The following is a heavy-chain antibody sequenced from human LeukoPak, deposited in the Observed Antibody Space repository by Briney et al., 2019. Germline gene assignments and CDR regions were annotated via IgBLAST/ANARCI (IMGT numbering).Heavy chain of an antibody. CDR3: ARVLDHCSGGSCQPRWFDP. CDR2: ISAYNGNT. CDR1: GYTFTSYS. V-gene: IGHV1-18*01. J-gene: IGHJ5*02. D-gene: IGHD2-15*01. Sequence: ASVKVSCKASGYTFTSYSISWVRQAPGQGLEWMGWISAYNGNTNYAQKLQGRVTMTTDTSTSTAYMELRSLRSDDTAVYYCARVLDHCSGGSCQPRWFDPWGQGTLVTVSS.